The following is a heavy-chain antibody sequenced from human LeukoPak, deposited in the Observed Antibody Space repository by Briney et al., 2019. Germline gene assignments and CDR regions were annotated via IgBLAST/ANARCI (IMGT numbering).Heavy chain of an antibody. CDR2: IYYRGST. CDR3: AKLEVGRFDP. V-gene: IGHV4-59*11. J-gene: IGHJ5*02. Sequence: KPSETLSLTCTVSGASISSHYWCWIRQPPGTGLEWIGDIYYRGSTTYNPSLKSRVSISLDTSRNQFSLNLSSVTAADTAVYYCAKLEVGRFDPWGQGTQVTVSS. CDR1: GASISSHY. D-gene: IGHD7-27*01.